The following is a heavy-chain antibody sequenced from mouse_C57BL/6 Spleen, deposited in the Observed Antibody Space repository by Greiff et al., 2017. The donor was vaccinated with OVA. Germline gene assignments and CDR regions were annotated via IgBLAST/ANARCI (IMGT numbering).Heavy chain of an antibody. CDR1: GYTFTDYN. Sequence: EVQLQQSGPELVKPGASVKMSCKASGYTFTDYNMHWVKQSHGKSLEWIGYINPNNGGTSYNQKFKGKATLTVNKSSSTAYMELRSLTSEDSAVYYCASKRTGTFDYWGQGTTLTVSS. CDR3: ASKRTGTFDY. J-gene: IGHJ2*01. CDR2: INPNNGGT. V-gene: IGHV1-22*01. D-gene: IGHD4-1*01.